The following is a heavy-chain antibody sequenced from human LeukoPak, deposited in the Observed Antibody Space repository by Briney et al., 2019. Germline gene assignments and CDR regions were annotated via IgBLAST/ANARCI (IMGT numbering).Heavy chain of an antibody. CDR1: GYTFTSYA. Sequence: ASVKVSCKASGYTFTSYAMNWVRQAPGQGLEWMGWINTNTGNPTYAQGFTGRFVFSLDTSVSTAYLQISSLKAEDTAVYYCAREGYDILTGYYNGFDYWGQGTLVTVSS. V-gene: IGHV7-4-1*02. CDR2: INTNTGNP. CDR3: AREGYDILTGYYNGFDY. D-gene: IGHD3-9*01. J-gene: IGHJ4*02.